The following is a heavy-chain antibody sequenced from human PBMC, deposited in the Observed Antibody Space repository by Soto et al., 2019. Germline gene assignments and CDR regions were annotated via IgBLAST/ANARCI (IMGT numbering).Heavy chain of an antibody. D-gene: IGHD3-3*01. CDR1: GFTFSSYG. CDR3: ARIELRLLEWLLHEFDY. Sequence: GGSLRLSCAASGFTFSSYGISWVRQAPWKGLEWVANIKQDGIEKSYVDSVKGRFTISRDNAKNSLYLQMNSLRAEDTAVYYCARIELRLLEWLLHEFDYWGQGTLVTVSS. V-gene: IGHV3-7*01. J-gene: IGHJ4*02. CDR2: IKQDGIEK.